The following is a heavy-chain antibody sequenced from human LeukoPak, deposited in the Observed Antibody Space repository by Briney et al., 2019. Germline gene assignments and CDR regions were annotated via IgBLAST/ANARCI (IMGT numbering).Heavy chain of an antibody. J-gene: IGHJ1*01. CDR3: AQNLVAAAGDH. CDR1: GFTFSSYW. CDR2: IKPDGSVG. D-gene: IGHD6-13*01. Sequence: PGGFLRLSCAASGFTFSSYWMTWVRQAPGKGLEWVANIKPDGSVGYYVDSVRGRFIISRDNAGNSLYLQMNSLRVEDTAVYYCAQNLVAAAGDHWGQGTLLIVSS. V-gene: IGHV3-7*01.